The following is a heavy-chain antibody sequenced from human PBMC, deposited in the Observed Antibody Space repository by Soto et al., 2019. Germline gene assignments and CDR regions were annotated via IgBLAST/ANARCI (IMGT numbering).Heavy chain of an antibody. V-gene: IGHV3-23*04. D-gene: IGHD3-16*01. Sequence: EVQLVESGGGLIEPGGSLRLSCAASGFTFDSFAMNWVRQAPGKGLEWVSSVSGSGSTTYYADSVKGRFIISRDSSKNTLYLHMKSLRVEATAVYYCAKLGHACDIWGQGTIVSVSS. CDR3: AKLGHACDI. J-gene: IGHJ3*02. CDR1: GFTFDSFA. CDR2: VSGSGSTT.